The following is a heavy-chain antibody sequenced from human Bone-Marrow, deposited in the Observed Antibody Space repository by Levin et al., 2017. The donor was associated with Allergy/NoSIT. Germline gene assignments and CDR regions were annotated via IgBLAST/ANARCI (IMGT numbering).Heavy chain of an antibody. CDR1: NDSINNYY. J-gene: IGHJ4*02. V-gene: IGHV4-59*01. CDR2: MSHSGNA. D-gene: IGHD3-3*01. CDR3: ARARGGLRFLEWPYYFDS. Sequence: SQTLSLTCSVSNDSINNYYWSWVRQPPGKGLEWIGYMSHSGNAKYNPSLKSRVAISVDTSKNQFSLHVTSVIPADAAVYYCARARGGLRFLEWPYYFDSWAREPWSPSPQ.